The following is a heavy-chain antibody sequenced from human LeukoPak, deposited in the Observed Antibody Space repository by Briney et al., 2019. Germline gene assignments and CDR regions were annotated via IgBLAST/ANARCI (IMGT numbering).Heavy chain of an antibody. V-gene: IGHV4-59*01. D-gene: IGHD3-10*01. Sequence: SETLSLTCTVAGGSISSYYWSWIRQPPRKGLWWIGYIYYSGSTNYNPSLKSRVTISVDTSKNQFSLKLGSVTAADTAVYYCAREFGGGMDVWGQGTTVTVSS. CDR3: AREFGGGMDV. J-gene: IGHJ6*02. CDR1: GGSISSYY. CDR2: IYYSGST.